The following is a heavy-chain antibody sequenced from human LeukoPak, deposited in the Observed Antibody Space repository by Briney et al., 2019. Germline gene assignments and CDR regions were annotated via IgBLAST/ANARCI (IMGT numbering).Heavy chain of an antibody. J-gene: IGHJ4*02. CDR2: ISGSGGST. Sequence: GGSLRLSCAASGFTFSSYGMSWVRQAPGKGLEWVSAISGSGGSTYYADSVKGRFTISRDNSKNTLYLQMNSLRAEDTAVYYCAKDNAPHYDSSGYLQSGFDYWGQGTLVTVSS. V-gene: IGHV3-23*01. CDR1: GFTFSSYG. CDR3: AKDNAPHYDSSGYLQSGFDY. D-gene: IGHD3-22*01.